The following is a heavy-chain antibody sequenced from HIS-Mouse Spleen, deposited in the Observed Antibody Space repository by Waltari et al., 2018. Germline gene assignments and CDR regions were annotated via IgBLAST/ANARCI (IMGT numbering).Heavy chain of an antibody. V-gene: IGHV3-74*01. J-gene: IGHJ4*02. CDR3: ARDLRGSLLPSSSVGVPTYFDY. CDR2: INSDGSST. CDR1: FTFSSYW. D-gene: IGHD6-13*01. Sequence: FTFSSYWMHWVRQAPGKGLVWVSRINSDGSSTSYADSVKGRFTISRDNAKNTLYLQMNSLRAEDTAVYYCARDLRGSLLPSSSVGVPTYFDYWGQGTLVTVSS.